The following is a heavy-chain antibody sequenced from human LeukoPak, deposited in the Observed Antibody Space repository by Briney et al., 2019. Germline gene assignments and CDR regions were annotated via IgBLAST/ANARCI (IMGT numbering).Heavy chain of an antibody. Sequence: GGSLRLSCAASGFTFSDYYMSWIRQAPGKGLEWVSYISSSGDTLYYADSVKGRFTISRDNAKRSLYLQMNSLRVEDTAVYYCARDKGNNWFDPWGQGTLVTVSS. CDR2: ISSSGDTL. J-gene: IGHJ5*02. CDR1: GFTFSDYY. V-gene: IGHV3-11*01. CDR3: ARDKGNNWFDP.